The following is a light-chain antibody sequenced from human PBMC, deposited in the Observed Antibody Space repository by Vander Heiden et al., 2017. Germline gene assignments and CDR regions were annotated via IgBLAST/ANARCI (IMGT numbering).Light chain of an antibody. CDR3: QQTYSSPLT. CDR1: QNIHKY. Sequence: DIQMTQSQSSLSASVGDRVTITCRASQNIHKYLNWYHQEPGRAPKLLIYSASSLRSGVPSRFSGSGYGTDFTLTISSLRPEDFVTYFCQQTYSSPLTFGQGTKVEVK. J-gene: IGKJ1*01. CDR2: SAS. V-gene: IGKV1-39*01.